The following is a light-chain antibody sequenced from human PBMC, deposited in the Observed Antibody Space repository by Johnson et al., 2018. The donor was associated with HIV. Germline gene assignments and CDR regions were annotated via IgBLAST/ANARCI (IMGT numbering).Light chain of an antibody. J-gene: IGLJ1*01. CDR3: GSWYSSLRAFV. V-gene: IGLV1-51*01. CDR2: DNN. Sequence: QSVLTQSPSVSAAPGQKVTISCSGSSSNIGNSYVSWYQQLPGTAPKLLIYDNNKRPSEIPDRFSGSKSGTSATLGITGLQTGDETDYYCGSWYSSLRAFVFGTGTKVTVL. CDR1: SSNIGNSY.